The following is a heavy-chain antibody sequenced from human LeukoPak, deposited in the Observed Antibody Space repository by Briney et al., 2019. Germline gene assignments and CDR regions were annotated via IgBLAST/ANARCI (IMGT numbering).Heavy chain of an antibody. CDR2: ISYDGSNK. J-gene: IGHJ4*02. D-gene: IGHD3-10*01. CDR1: GFTLSSYA. V-gene: IGHV3-30-3*01. CDR3: ARSSPLQLWFGELLYHDY. Sequence: PGGSLRLSCAASGFTLSSYAMHWVRQAPGKGLEWVAVISYDGSNKYYADSVKGRFTISRDNSKNTLYLQMNSLRAEDTAVYYCARSSPLQLWFGELLYHDYWGQGTLVTVSS.